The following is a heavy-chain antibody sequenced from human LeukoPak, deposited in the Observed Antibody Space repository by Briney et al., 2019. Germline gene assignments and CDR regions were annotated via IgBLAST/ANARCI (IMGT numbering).Heavy chain of an antibody. Sequence: PSETLSLTCTVSGGSISSYYWSWIRQPPGKGLEWIGEINHSGSTNYNPSLKSRVTISVDTSKNQFSLKLSSVTAADTAVYYCARGVAEYFDYWGQGTLVTVSS. D-gene: IGHD5-12*01. CDR1: GGSISSYY. J-gene: IGHJ4*02. CDR3: ARGVAEYFDY. CDR2: INHSGST. V-gene: IGHV4-34*01.